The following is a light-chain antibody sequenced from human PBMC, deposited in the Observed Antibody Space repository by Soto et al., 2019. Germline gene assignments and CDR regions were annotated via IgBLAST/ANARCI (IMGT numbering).Light chain of an antibody. CDR1: QSVSSGS. CDR3: QQYGSSLLT. Sequence: EIVLTQSPGTLSLSPGERATLSCRASQSVSSGSLAWYQQKPGQAPRLLIYDASSRATGIPDRFSGSGSGTDFTLTISRLEPADFAVYYCQQYGSSLLTFGGGTKVEI. V-gene: IGKV3-20*01. J-gene: IGKJ4*01. CDR2: DAS.